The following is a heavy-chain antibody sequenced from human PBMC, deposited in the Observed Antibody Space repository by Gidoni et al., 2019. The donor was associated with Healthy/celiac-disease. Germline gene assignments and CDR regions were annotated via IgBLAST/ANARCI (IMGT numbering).Heavy chain of an antibody. J-gene: IGHJ4*02. D-gene: IGHD3-3*01. V-gene: IGHV4-59*01. CDR2: IYYSGSP. CDR3: ARGYDFWSGYYDY. CDR1: GCSISSYY. Sequence: QVHLQESCPVLVKPSETLSLTCPVSGCSISSYYWSWIRQPTGKGLEWIGYIYYSGSPNYNPSLKSRVTISVDTSKNQFSMKLSSVTAADTAVYYCARGYDFWSGYYDYWGQGTLVTVAS.